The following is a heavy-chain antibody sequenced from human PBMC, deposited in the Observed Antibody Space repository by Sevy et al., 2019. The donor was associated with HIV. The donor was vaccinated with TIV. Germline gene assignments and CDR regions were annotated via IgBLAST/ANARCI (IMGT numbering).Heavy chain of an antibody. CDR2: INPNSGGT. CDR1: GYTFTGYY. J-gene: IGHJ6*02. V-gene: IGHV1-2*06. Sequence: ASVKVSCKASGYTFTGYYMHWVRQAPGQGLEWMGRINPNSGGTNYAQKFQGRVTMTRDTSISTAYMELSRLRSDDTAVYYCARVSLRLEPGATNYYYYYGMDVWGQGTTVTVSS. CDR3: ARVSLRLEPGATNYYYYYGMDV. D-gene: IGHD7-27*01.